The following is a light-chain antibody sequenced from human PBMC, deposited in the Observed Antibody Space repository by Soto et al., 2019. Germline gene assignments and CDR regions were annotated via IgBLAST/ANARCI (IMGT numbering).Light chain of an antibody. CDR1: SSDVGGYNF. J-gene: IGLJ3*02. V-gene: IGLV2-14*01. CDR3: SSYTLRNTLVL. CDR2: EVS. Sequence: QSALTQPASVSGSPGQSITISCTGTSSDVGGYNFVSWYQQHPGKAPRLIIYEVSSRPSGVSYRFSGSKAGNTASLTISGLQAEDEAAYDCSSYTLRNTLVLFGGGTKLTVL.